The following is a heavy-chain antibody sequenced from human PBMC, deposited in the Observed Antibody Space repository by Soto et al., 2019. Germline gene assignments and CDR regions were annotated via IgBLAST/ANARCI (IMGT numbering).Heavy chain of an antibody. V-gene: IGHV3-7*04. Sequence: PGGSLRLSCAASGFTFSSIWMSWVRQAPGKGLEWVANLNQDGRQKYYVDSVKGRFTISRDNAKNSLYLQMNSLRVEDTALYYCARDRRSIGTPLWFDPSGQGTLVTVSS. D-gene: IGHD1-7*01. CDR1: GFTFSSIW. J-gene: IGHJ5*02. CDR3: ARDRRSIGTPLWFDP. CDR2: LNQDGRQK.